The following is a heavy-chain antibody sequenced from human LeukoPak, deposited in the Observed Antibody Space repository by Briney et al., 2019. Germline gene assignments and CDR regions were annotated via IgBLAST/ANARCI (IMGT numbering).Heavy chain of an antibody. D-gene: IGHD4-17*01. CDR1: GYTFTGYY. CDR2: INPNSGGT. V-gene: IGHV1-2*02. J-gene: IGHJ4*02. Sequence: ASVKVSCKASGYTFTGYYMHWVRQAPGQGLEWMGWINPNSGGTNYAQKFQGRVTMTRDTSISTAYMELSRLRSDDTAVYYCARTPDAYGDSHYFDYWGQGTLVTVSS. CDR3: ARTPDAYGDSHYFDY.